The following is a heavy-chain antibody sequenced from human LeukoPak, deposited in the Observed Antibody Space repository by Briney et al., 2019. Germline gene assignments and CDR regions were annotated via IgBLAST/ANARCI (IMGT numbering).Heavy chain of an antibody. CDR2: INEDASKK. V-gene: IGHV3-7*01. CDR1: GFTFSNYW. J-gene: IGHJ5*02. Sequence: PGGSLRLSCAASGFTFSNYWMIWVRQAPGKGLEWVANINEDASKKCYVDSVEGRFTISRDDAKNSLYLQMNSLRAEDTAMYYCATSTYSSSPSWGQGTLVTVSS. CDR3: ATSTYSSSPS. D-gene: IGHD6-6*01.